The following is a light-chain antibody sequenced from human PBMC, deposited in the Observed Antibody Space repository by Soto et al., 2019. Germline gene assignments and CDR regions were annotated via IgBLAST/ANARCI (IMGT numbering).Light chain of an antibody. CDR1: QSGSGW. Sequence: DLQMTQSPSPLSSSVGDTVTVTCRASQSGSGWLAWYQQKPGEAPKLLIYDASALPRGVPSRFSGSGSGTKFTVTISSLQPDDFASYYCQRDGTFSGTFGPGTKVEI. V-gene: IGKV1-5*01. CDR3: QRDGTFSGT. CDR2: DAS. J-gene: IGKJ1*01.